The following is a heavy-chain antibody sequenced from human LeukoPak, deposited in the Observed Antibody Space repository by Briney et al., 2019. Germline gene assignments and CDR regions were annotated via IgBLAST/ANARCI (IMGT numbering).Heavy chain of an antibody. J-gene: IGHJ4*02. CDR3: ARLYSSGSGYFDY. CDR1: GGSISSYY. CDR2: IYYSGST. V-gene: IGHV4-59*08. Sequence: SETLSLTCTVSGGSISSYYWSWIRQPPGKGLEWIGYIYYSGSTNYNPSLKSRVTISVDTSKNQFSLKLSSVTAADTAVYYCARLYSSGSGYFDYWGQGTLVTVSS. D-gene: IGHD6-19*01.